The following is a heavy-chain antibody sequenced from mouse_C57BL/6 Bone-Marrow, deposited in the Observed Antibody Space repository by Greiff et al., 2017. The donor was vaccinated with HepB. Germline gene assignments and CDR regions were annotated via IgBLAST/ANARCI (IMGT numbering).Heavy chain of an antibody. J-gene: IGHJ3*01. CDR3: ARVLRRGGFAY. Sequence: QVQLKQSGPELVKPGASVKISCKASGYAFSSSWMNWVKQRPGKGLEWIGRIYPGDGDTNYTGKFKGKATLTADKSSSTAYMQLSSLKSEDSAVYFCARVLRRGGFAYWGQGTLVTVSA. V-gene: IGHV1-82*01. CDR2: IYPGDGDT. CDR1: GYAFSSSW.